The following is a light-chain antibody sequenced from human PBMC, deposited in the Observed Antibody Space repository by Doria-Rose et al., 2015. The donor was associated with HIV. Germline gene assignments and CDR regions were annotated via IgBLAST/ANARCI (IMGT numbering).Light chain of an antibody. CDR2: WVS. CDR1: QSLLYTSKNY. CDR3: QQYYDTPS. Sequence: TQSPESLGMSLGERATLNCKSNQSLLYTSKNYLAWYQQKPGQHPKLLIYWVSTRQSGVPARFSGSGSGTDFTLTISSLEAEDVAVYYCQQYYDTPSFGPGTTVDIK. J-gene: IGKJ3*01. V-gene: IGKV4-1*01.